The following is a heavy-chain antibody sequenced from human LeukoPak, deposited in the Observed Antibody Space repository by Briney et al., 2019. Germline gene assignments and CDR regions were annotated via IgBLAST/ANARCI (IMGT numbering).Heavy chain of an antibody. V-gene: IGHV4-34*01. J-gene: IGHJ6*02. D-gene: IGHD3-10*01. Sequence: PSETLSLTCAVYGGSFSGYYWSWIRQPPGKGLEWIGEINHSGSTNYNPSLKSRVTISVDTSKNQFSLKLSSVTAADTAVYYCARSRDPRKSYYYYGMDVWGQGTTVTVSS. CDR2: INHSGST. CDR1: GGSFSGYY. CDR3: ARSRDPRKSYYYYGMDV.